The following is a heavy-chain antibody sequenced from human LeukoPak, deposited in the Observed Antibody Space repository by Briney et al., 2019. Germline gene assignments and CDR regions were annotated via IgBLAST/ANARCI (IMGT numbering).Heavy chain of an antibody. J-gene: IGHJ4*02. Sequence: GGSLRLSCAASGFIFSGYWMSWVRQTPERGLEWVANIKQDGSEKYYVDSVKGRFTISRDNAGSSLYLQMSSLRADDTAVYYCARDKIVGPTTLDYWGQGTLVTVSS. CDR3: ARDKIVGPTTLDY. D-gene: IGHD1-26*01. CDR2: IKQDGSEK. V-gene: IGHV3-7*01. CDR1: GFIFSGYW.